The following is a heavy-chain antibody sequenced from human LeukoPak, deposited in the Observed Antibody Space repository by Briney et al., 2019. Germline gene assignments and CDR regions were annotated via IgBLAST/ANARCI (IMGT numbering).Heavy chain of an antibody. CDR3: ASTPSGGDYLRY. J-gene: IGHJ4*02. CDR1: GGSISSGAY. Sequence: SETLSLTCTVSGGSISSGAYWGWVRQPPGKGLEWIGEINHSGSTNYNPSLRSRVTISVDTSKNQFSLRLSSVTAADTAVYYCASTPSGGDYLRYWGQGTLVTVSS. V-gene: IGHV4-38-2*02. CDR2: INHSGST. D-gene: IGHD4-17*01.